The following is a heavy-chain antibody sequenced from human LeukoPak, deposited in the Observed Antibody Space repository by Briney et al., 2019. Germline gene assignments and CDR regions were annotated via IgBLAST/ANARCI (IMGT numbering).Heavy chain of an antibody. J-gene: IGHJ3*02. V-gene: IGHV3-48*01. CDR3: ARGGAARPDI. CDR1: GFSLRNYG. CDR2: ISSRSNSI. D-gene: IGHD6-6*01. Sequence: GGSLRLSCAASGFSLRNYGMNWVRQAPGKGLEWVSYISSRSNSISYADSVRGRFTISRNNVRNSMYLKVNSLRADDTAVYYCARGGAARPDIWGQGTMVIVSS.